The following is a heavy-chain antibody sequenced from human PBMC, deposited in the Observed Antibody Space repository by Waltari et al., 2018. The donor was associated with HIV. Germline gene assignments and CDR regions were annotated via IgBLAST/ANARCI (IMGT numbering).Heavy chain of an antibody. V-gene: IGHV4-34*01. CDR2: INHSGST. CDR1: GGSFSGYY. Sequence: QVQLQQWGAGLLKPSETLSLTCAVYGGSFSGYYWSWIRQPPGKGLEWIGEINHSGSTNYNPSLKSRVTISVDTSKNQFSLKLSSVTAADTAVYYCARGARRDAMIVVATEDYYYYYGMDV. CDR3: ARGARRDAMIVVATEDYYYYYGMDV. J-gene: IGHJ6*01. D-gene: IGHD3-22*01.